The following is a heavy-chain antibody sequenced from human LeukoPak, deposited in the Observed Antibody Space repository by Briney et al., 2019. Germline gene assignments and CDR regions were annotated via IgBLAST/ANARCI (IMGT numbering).Heavy chain of an antibody. V-gene: IGHV3-23*01. CDR2: ISGSGGST. J-gene: IGHJ4*02. D-gene: IGHD3-22*01. CDR3: AKGPQVGSGYHPDY. Sequence: GGSLRLSCAASGFTLSSYAMSWVRQAPGKGLEWVSGISGSGGSTYYADSVKGRFTISRDNSKNTLYLQMNSLRAEDTAAYYCAKGPQVGSGYHPDYWGQGIQVTVSS. CDR1: GFTLSSYA.